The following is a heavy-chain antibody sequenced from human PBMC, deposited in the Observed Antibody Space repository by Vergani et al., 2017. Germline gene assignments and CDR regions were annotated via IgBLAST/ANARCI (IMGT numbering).Heavy chain of an antibody. CDR2: INPSGGST. J-gene: IGHJ4*02. D-gene: IGHD1-26*01. Sequence: QVQLVQSGAEVKKPGASVKVSCKASGYTFTSYYMHWVRQAPGQGLEWMGIINPSGGSTSYAQKFQGRVTMTRDTSTSTVYMELSSLRSGDTAVYYCAREGVGATCDYWGQGTLVTVSS. V-gene: IGHV1-46*01. CDR1: GYTFTSYY. CDR3: AREGVGATCDY.